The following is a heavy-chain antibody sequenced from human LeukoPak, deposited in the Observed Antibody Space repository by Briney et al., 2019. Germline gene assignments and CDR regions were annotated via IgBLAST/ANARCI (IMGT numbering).Heavy chain of an antibody. D-gene: IGHD6-19*01. CDR2: ISGSGGST. J-gene: IGHJ4*02. CDR1: GFTFSSYA. CDR3: AKPYLSSGWYSSTDY. V-gene: IGHV3-23*01. Sequence: GGSLRLSCAASGFTFSSYAMSWVRQAPGKGLEWVSAISGSGGSTYYADSVKGRFTISRDNSKNTLYLQMNSLRAEDTAVDYCAKPYLSSGWYSSTDYWGQGTLVTVSS.